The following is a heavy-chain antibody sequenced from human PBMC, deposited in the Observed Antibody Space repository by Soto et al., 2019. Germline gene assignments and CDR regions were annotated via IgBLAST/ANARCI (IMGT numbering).Heavy chain of an antibody. J-gene: IGHJ5*02. CDR3: ARDEVPAANWLDR. Sequence: ASVKVSCKASGYIFINYGITWVRQAPGQGLELMGWISGYNGNTKYADKLQGRVTMTTDTSTTTAYMEPRSLRSDDTAVYYCARDEVPAANWLDRWGQGTLVTVSS. D-gene: IGHD2-2*01. CDR2: ISGYNGNT. CDR1: GYIFINYG. V-gene: IGHV1-18*01.